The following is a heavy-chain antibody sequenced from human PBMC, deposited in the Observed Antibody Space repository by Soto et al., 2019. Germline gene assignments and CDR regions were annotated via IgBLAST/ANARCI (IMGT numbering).Heavy chain of an antibody. D-gene: IGHD3-10*01. Sequence: EVHLLESGGGLVQPGGSLRLSCAASGFAFNTYAMDWVRQAPGKGLEWVSSISGSGDRTYYADSVKGRFTISRDNSENTLYLEKNSLRAEDTAVYYCANSDRGGSGNSNFWGQGTLVTVSS. V-gene: IGHV3-23*01. CDR3: ANSDRGGSGNSNF. CDR1: GFAFNTYA. J-gene: IGHJ4*02. CDR2: ISGSGDRT.